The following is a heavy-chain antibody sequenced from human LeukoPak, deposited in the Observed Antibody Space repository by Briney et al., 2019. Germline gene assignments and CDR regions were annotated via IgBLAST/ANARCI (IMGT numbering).Heavy chain of an antibody. CDR3: ARVGRSRGSLPNSYYYMDV. Sequence: SVKVSCKASRDTFDSYSISWVRQAPGQGLEWMGGTIPMFGSANYAQKLQGRVTITTDQSTTIAYMELSSLSPEDTAVYYCARVGRSRGSLPNSYYYMDVWGKGTTVTVSS. D-gene: IGHD2-15*01. CDR1: RDTFDSYS. V-gene: IGHV1-69*05. J-gene: IGHJ6*03. CDR2: TIPMFGSA.